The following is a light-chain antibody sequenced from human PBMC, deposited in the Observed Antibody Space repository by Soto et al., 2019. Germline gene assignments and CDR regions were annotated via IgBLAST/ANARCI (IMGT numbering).Light chain of an antibody. J-gene: IGKJ1*01. CDR2: DAS. Sequence: DIQMTQSPSTLPASVGDRVAITCRASQSISNWSAWYQQKAGTAPKVLIYDASRLESGVPSRISGSGSGTEFTLTISRLQPDDFAIYYCQHYDSYSWTFGQGTKVDI. CDR3: QHYDSYSWT. CDR1: QSISNW. V-gene: IGKV1-5*01.